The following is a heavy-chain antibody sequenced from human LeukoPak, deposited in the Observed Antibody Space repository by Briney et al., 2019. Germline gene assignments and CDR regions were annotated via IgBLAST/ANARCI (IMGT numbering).Heavy chain of an antibody. D-gene: IGHD3-22*01. CDR1: GYSFTSYW. CDR2: IYPGDSDT. CDR3: ARRVAYYDSSGYYDAFDI. Sequence: GESLKISCKGSGYSFTSYWIGWVHQMPGKGLEWMGIIYPGDSDTRYSPSFQGQVTISADKSISTAYLQWSSLKASDTAMYYCARRVAYYDSSGYYDAFDIWGQGTMVTVSS. J-gene: IGHJ3*02. V-gene: IGHV5-51*07.